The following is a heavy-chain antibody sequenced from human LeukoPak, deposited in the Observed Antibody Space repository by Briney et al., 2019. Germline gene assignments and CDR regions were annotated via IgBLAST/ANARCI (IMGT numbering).Heavy chain of an antibody. D-gene: IGHD3-16*02. CDR2: DSSSCSTI. J-gene: IGHJ4*02. CDR3: ARSMITFGGVIVPFDY. CDR1: GFTFSSYE. Sequence: GGSLRLSCAASGFTFSSYEMNWVRQAPGKGLEWVSYDSSSCSTIYYADSVKGRFTISRDNAKNSLYLQMNSLRAEDTAVYYCARSMITFGGVIVPFDYWGQGTLVTVSS. V-gene: IGHV3-48*03.